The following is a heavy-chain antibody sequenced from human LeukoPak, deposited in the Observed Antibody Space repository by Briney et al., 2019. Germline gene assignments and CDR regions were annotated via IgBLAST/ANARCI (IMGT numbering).Heavy chain of an antibody. CDR2: INHSGST. CDR3: AGGRSSDY. V-gene: IGHV4-34*01. D-gene: IGHD6-6*01. CDR1: GGSFSGYY. Sequence: PSETLSLTCAVYGGSFSGYYWSWIRQPPGKGLEWIGEINHSGSTNYNPSLKSRVTISVDTSKNQFSLKLSSVTAADTAVYYCAGGRSSDYWSQGTLVTVSS. J-gene: IGHJ4*02.